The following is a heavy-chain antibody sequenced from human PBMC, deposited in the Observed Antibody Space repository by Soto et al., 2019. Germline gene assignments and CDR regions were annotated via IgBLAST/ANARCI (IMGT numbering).Heavy chain of an antibody. CDR1: GFSLSTSGVG. CDR2: IYWNDDK. D-gene: IGHD3-3*01. CDR3: ALSRHPAVYFGVVINYYGMDV. J-gene: IGHJ6*02. Sequence: GSGPTLVNPTETLTLTCTFSGFSLSTSGVGVGWIRQPPGKALEWLALIYWNDDKRYSPSLKSRLTITKDTSKNQVVLTMTSMDPVDTATYYCALSRHPAVYFGVVINYYGMDVWGQGTTVPVSS. V-gene: IGHV2-5*01.